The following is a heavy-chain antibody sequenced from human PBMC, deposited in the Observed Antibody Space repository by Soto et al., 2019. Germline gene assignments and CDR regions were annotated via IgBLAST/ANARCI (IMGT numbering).Heavy chain of an antibody. D-gene: IGHD6-13*01. CDR2: IDPSDSYT. CDR1: GYSFTSYW. J-gene: IGHJ6*02. CDR3: ARPPPYSSSWDGYYYGMDV. V-gene: IGHV5-10-1*01. Sequence: PGESLNISCKGSGYSFTSYWISWVRQMPGKGLEWMGRIDPSDSYTNYSPSFQGHVTISADKSISTAYLQWSSLKASDTAMYYCARPPPYSSSWDGYYYGMDVWGQGTTVTVS.